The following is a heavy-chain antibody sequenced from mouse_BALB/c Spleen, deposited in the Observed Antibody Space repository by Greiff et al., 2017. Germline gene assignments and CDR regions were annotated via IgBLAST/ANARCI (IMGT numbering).Heavy chain of an antibody. J-gene: IGHJ4*01. CDR1: GYTFSSYW. V-gene: IGHV1-9*01. Sequence: VQLQQSGAELMKPGASVKISCKATGYTFSSYWIEWVKQRPGHGLEWIGEILPGSGSTNYNEKFKGKATFTADTSSNTAYMQLSSLTSEDSAVYYCARSPYYGNYYAMDYWGQGTSVTVSS. D-gene: IGHD2-10*01. CDR3: ARSPYYGNYYAMDY. CDR2: ILPGSGST.